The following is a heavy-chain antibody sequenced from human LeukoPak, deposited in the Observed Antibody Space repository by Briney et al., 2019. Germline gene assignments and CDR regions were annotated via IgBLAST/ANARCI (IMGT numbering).Heavy chain of an antibody. CDR2: IIPIFGTA. Sequence: SVKVSCKASGGTFSSYAISWVRQAPGQGLEWMGGIIPIFGTANYAQKFQGRVTITTDESTSTAYMELSSLRSEDTAVYYCARGADHCSSTSCYTTDYFDYWGQGTLVTVSS. CDR1: GGTFSSYA. J-gene: IGHJ4*02. CDR3: ARGADHCSSTSCYTTDYFDY. D-gene: IGHD2-2*02. V-gene: IGHV1-69*05.